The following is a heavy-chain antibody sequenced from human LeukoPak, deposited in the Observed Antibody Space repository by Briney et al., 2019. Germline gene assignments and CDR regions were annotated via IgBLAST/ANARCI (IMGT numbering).Heavy chain of an antibody. Sequence: SETLSLTCSVSGYSISSGFYWGWIRQPPGKGLEWIGSIFHSGSTYYNSSLKSRVTISVDTSKNQFSLKLSSVTAADTAVHSCARGTPPHYCSGGSCYLWFDPWGQGTLVTVSS. CDR3: ARGTPPHYCSGGSCYLWFDP. V-gene: IGHV4-38-2*02. CDR1: GYSISSGFY. D-gene: IGHD2-15*01. CDR2: IFHSGST. J-gene: IGHJ5*02.